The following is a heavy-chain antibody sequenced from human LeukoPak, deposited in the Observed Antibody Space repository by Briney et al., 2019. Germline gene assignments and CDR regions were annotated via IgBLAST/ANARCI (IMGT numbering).Heavy chain of an antibody. Sequence: GGSLRLSCAASRFTFSDYYMSWIRQAPGKGLEWVSYISSSGSTIYYADSVKGRFTISRDNAKNSLYLQMNSLRAEDTAVYYCARDHCSSTSCSYDYWGQGTLVTVSS. V-gene: IGHV3-11*01. D-gene: IGHD2-2*01. J-gene: IGHJ4*02. CDR2: ISSSGSTI. CDR1: RFTFSDYY. CDR3: ARDHCSSTSCSYDY.